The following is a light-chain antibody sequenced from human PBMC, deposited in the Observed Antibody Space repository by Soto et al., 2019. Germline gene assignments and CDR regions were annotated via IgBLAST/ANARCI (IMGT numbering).Light chain of an antibody. CDR2: DAS. J-gene: IGKJ2*01. CDR3: QQRSNWPGT. CDR1: QSVSSY. Sequence: EIVLTQSPATLSLSPGERATLSCRASQSVSSYLAWCQQKPGQAPRLLIYDASARATGIPARFSGSGSGTDFTLTISSLEPEDFAVYYCQQRSNWPGTFGQGTKLEIK. V-gene: IGKV3-11*01.